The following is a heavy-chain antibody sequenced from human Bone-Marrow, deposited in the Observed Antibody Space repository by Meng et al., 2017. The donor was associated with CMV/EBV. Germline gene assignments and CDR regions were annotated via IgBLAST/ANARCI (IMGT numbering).Heavy chain of an antibody. CDR3: ARDREIVVVPAARFHNWFDP. CDR1: GFTFSSYG. V-gene: IGHV3-21*01. Sequence: GGSLRLSCAASGFTFSSYGMHWVRQAPGKGLEWVSSISSSSSYIYYADSVKGRFTISRDNAKNSLYLQMNSLRAEDTAVYYCARDREIVVVPAARFHNWFDPWGQGTLVTVSS. D-gene: IGHD2-2*01. J-gene: IGHJ5*02. CDR2: ISSSSSYI.